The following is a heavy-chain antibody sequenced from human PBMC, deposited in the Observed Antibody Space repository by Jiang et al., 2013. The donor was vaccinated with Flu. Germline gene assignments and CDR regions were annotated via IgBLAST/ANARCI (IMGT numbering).Heavy chain of an antibody. J-gene: IGHJ4*02. CDR3: VSSTGWRRRFDY. D-gene: IGHD6-19*01. CDR2: IYWDDDE. V-gene: IGHV2-5*02. Sequence: KPTQTLTLTCTFSGFSLTSSGVGVGWIRQPPGQALEYLALIYWDDDERYSPSLRSRLTVTKDNSKNQVFLTMTNMDPVDTATYYCVSSTGWRRRFDYWGQGTLVTASS. CDR1: GFSLTSSGVG.